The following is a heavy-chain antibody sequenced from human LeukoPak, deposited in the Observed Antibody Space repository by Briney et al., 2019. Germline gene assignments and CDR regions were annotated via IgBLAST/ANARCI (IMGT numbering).Heavy chain of an antibody. CDR2: MSSDGNAM. CDR1: GFTFTTYL. V-gene: IGHV3-30-3*01. D-gene: IGHD3-22*01. J-gene: IGHJ4*02. Sequence: GGSLRLSCAASGFTFTTYLIHWVRQAPGKGLEWVAVMSSDGNAMFYADSVKGRFTISRDNSKNTLYLQMNSLRAEDTAVYYCVRESEYYFDHSASFDYWGQGTLVTVSS. CDR3: VRESEYYFDHSASFDY.